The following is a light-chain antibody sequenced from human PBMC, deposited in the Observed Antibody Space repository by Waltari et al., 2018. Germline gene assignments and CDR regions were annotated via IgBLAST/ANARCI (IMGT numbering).Light chain of an antibody. CDR2: QDS. Sequence: SYELTQPPSVSVSPGQTASITCPGDTLAVKYACWYQQKPGQSPVLVIYQDSKRPSGIPERFSGSNSGNTATLTISGTQAMDEADYYCQAWDSSTVVFGGGTKLTVL. V-gene: IGLV3-1*01. CDR1: TLAVKY. CDR3: QAWDSSTVV. J-gene: IGLJ2*01.